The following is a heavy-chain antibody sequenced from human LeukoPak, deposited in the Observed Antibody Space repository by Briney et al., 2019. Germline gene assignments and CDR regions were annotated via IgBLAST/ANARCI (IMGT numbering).Heavy chain of an antibody. Sequence: ASVKVSCKASGGTFSSYAISWVRQAPGQGLEWMGGIIPIFGTANYAQEFQGRVTITADESTSTAYMELSSLRSEDTAVYYCARDGQILTGYMTFDYWGQGTLVTVSS. J-gene: IGHJ4*02. CDR1: GGTFSSYA. V-gene: IGHV1-69*13. CDR2: IIPIFGTA. D-gene: IGHD3-9*01. CDR3: ARDGQILTGYMTFDY.